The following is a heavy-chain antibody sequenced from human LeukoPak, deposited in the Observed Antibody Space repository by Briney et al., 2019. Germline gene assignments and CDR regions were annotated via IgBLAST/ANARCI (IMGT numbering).Heavy chain of an antibody. CDR1: GYTFTSYD. V-gene: IGHV1-8*01. Sequence: GASVKVSCKASGYTFTSYDINWVRQATGQGLEWMGWMNPNSGNTGYAQKFQGRVTMTRSTSISTAYMELSSLRSGDTAVYYCARRVGYCSSTSCYTYYYYMDVWGKGTTVTVSS. D-gene: IGHD2-2*02. CDR2: MNPNSGNT. CDR3: ARRVGYCSSTSCYTYYYYMDV. J-gene: IGHJ6*03.